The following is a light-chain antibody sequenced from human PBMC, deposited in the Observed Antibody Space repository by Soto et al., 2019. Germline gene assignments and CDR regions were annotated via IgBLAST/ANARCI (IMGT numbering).Light chain of an antibody. V-gene: IGLV1-47*01. CDR3: AKWDDSLRVYV. Sequence: LPQPPSASGTPGQRVTISCSTSNSRSGSNYVYWYQQLPGTAPKLLIYRNDQRPSGVPDRFSGSKSGTSASLAISGLRSEDEADYYCAKWDDSLRVYVFGTGTKVTVL. CDR2: RND. J-gene: IGLJ1*01. CDR1: NSRSGSNY.